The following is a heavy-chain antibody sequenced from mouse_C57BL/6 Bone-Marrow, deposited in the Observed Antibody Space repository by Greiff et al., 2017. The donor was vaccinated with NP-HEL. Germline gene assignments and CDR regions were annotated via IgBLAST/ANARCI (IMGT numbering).Heavy chain of an antibody. D-gene: IGHD1-1*01. CDR3: ARQSTVVDYFDY. V-gene: IGHV1-42*01. CDR2: INPSTGGT. CDR1: GYSFTGYY. Sequence: EVQLQQSGPELVKPGASVKISCKASGYSFTGYYMNWVKQSPEKSLEWIGEINPSTGGTTYNQKFKAKATLTVDKSSSTAYMQLKSLTSEDSAVYYCARQSTVVDYFDYWGQGTTLTVSS. J-gene: IGHJ2*01.